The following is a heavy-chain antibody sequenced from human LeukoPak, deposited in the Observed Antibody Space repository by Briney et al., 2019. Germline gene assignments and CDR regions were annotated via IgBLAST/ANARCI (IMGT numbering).Heavy chain of an antibody. J-gene: IGHJ4*02. CDR1: GGSISSSSYY. V-gene: IGHV4-61*01. CDR3: ARDFGDGFDY. CDR2: IYYSGST. Sequence: SETLSLTCTVSGGSISSSSYYWSWIRQPPGKGLEWIGYIYYSGSTNYNPSPKSRVTISVDTSKNQFSLKLGSVTAADTAVYYCARDFGDGFDYWGQGTLVTVSS. D-gene: IGHD5-24*01.